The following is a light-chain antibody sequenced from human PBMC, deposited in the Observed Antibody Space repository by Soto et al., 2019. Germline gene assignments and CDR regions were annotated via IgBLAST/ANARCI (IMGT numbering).Light chain of an antibody. CDR2: GNN. CDR1: SSSIGAGYD. Sequence: QSALTQPPSVSGAPGQRVTISCTGSSSSIGAGYDVHWYQQLPGTAPKLLIYGNNNRPSGVPDRFSGSKSGTSASLAITGLQAEDEADYYCQSYDSSLSGSTVFGTGTKLTVL. J-gene: IGLJ1*01. CDR3: QSYDSSLSGSTV. V-gene: IGLV1-40*01.